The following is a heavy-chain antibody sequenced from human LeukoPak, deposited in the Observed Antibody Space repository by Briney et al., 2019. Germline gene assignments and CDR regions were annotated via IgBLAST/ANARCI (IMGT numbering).Heavy chain of an antibody. V-gene: IGHV6-1*01. CDR2: TYYRSKWYN. J-gene: IGHJ5*02. CDR3: ARSSGWDGRGASNNWFDP. CDR1: GDSVSSNSAT. Sequence: SQTLSLTCAISGDSVSSNSATWNWIRQSPSRGLEWLGRTYYRSKWYNDYAVSVKSRITINPDTSKNQFSLQLNSVTPEDTAVYYCARSSGWDGRGASNNWFDPWGQGTLVTVSS. D-gene: IGHD6-19*01.